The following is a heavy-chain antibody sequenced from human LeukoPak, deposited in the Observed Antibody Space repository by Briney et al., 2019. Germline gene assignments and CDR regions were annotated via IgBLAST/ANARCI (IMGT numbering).Heavy chain of an antibody. D-gene: IGHD5-18*01. CDR3: AKGYSRLDYYYGMDV. V-gene: IGHV3-23*01. J-gene: IGHJ6*02. CDR2: ISGSGGST. CDR1: GFTFSSYA. Sequence: GGSLRLSCAASGFTFSSYAMSLVRQAPGKGLEWVSAISGSGGSTYYADSVKGRFTISRDNSKNTLYLQMNSLRAEDTAVYYCAKGYSRLDYYYGMDVWGQGTTVTVSS.